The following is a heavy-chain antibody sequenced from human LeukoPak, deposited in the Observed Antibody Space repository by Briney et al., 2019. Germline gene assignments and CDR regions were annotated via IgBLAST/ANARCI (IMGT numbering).Heavy chain of an antibody. CDR1: GGTFSSYA. J-gene: IGHJ4*02. CDR3: ARAGGVAGTSRRIDY. CDR2: IIPIFGIA. V-gene: IGHV1-69*04. Sequence: GASVKVSCKASGGTFSSYAFSWVRQAPGQGLEWMGRIIPIFGIANYAQKFQGRVTITADKSTSTAYMELSSLRSEDTAVYYCARAGGVAGTSRRIDYWGQGTLVTVSS. D-gene: IGHD6-19*01.